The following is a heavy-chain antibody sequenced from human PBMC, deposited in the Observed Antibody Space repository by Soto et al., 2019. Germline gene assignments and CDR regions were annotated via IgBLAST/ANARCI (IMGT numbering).Heavy chain of an antibody. CDR2: ILYDGSKK. J-gene: IGHJ6*02. Sequence: PGWSLRLSCAASGFTFSSYGMHWVRQAPGKGLEWVAVILYDGSKKYYADSVKGRFTISRDNSKNTPYLQMSSLRAEDTALYYCVKDGSSGWPYFDDMDVWGQGTTVTVSS. CDR1: GFTFSSYG. CDR3: VKDGSSGWPYFDDMDV. V-gene: IGHV3-30*18. D-gene: IGHD6-19*01.